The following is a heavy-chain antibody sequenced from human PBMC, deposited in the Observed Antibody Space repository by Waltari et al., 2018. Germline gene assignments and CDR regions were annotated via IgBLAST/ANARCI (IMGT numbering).Heavy chain of an antibody. J-gene: IGHJ4*02. CDR3: ARDHVAAGLFFDF. V-gene: IGHV3-7*01. D-gene: IGHD6-13*01. Sequence: EVSLVESGGGLVQPGGSLRLSCAASGFTFSSYWMTWVRQAPGKGLERVASINQGGSEKYYVDSVKGRFTISRDNAKNSLYLHMNSLRAEDTAVYYCARDHVAAGLFFDFWGQGILVSVSA. CDR2: INQGGSEK. CDR1: GFTFSSYW.